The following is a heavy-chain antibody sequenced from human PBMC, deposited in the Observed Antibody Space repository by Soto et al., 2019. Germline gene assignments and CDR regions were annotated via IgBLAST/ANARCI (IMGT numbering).Heavy chain of an antibody. J-gene: IGHJ5*02. CDR2: INAGNGNT. CDR1: GYTFTSYA. Sequence: SVKVSCKASGYTFTSYAMHWVRQAPGQRLEWMGWINAGNGNTKYSQKFQGRVIITRDTSASTVYMQLSNLRSEDTAVYYCARAWYQLVSTWFDPWGQGTQVTVSS. D-gene: IGHD2-2*01. CDR3: ARAWYQLVSTWFDP. V-gene: IGHV1-3*01.